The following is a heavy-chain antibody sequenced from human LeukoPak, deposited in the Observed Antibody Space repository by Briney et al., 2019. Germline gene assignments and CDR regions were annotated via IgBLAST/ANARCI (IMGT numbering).Heavy chain of an antibody. CDR2: FDPEDGET. CDR3: ATDRMTTVTRGGMF. V-gene: IGHV1-24*01. CDR1: GYTLTELS. Sequence: ASVKVSCKVSGYTLTELSMHWVRQAPGKGLEWMGGFDPEDGETIYAQKFQGRVTMTEDTSTDTAYMELSSLRAEDTAVYYCATDRMTTVTRGGMFWGQGTLVTVSS. D-gene: IGHD4-17*01. J-gene: IGHJ4*02.